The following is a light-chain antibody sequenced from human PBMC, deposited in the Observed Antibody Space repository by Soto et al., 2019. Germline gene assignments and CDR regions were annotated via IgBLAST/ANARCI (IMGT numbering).Light chain of an antibody. Sequence: QSVLTQPPSVSGAPGQRVTISCTGGSSNIGAGFDVHWYQQLPETAPKLLIYGNSHRPSGVPDRFSGSKSATSASLAITGLQAEDEADYYCSTWDATLNALIFGGGTKVTVL. CDR3: STWDATLNALI. CDR2: GNS. CDR1: SSNIGAGFD. V-gene: IGLV1-40*01. J-gene: IGLJ2*01.